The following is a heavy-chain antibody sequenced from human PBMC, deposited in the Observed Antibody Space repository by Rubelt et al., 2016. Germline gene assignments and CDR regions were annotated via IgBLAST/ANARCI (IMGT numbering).Heavy chain of an antibody. CDR3: ARDYGDYGNYPHASEIVDI. Sequence: GGGLVQPGGSLRLSCAASGFTVSSNYMSWVRQAPGKGLEWVSLIYSGGATYYADSVKGRFTISRDNSENTLYLQMDNLGAEDTAVYYCARDYGDYGNYPHASEIVDIWGQGTMVTVSS. J-gene: IGHJ3*02. V-gene: IGHV3-66*01. CDR1: GFTVSSNY. D-gene: IGHD4-11*01. CDR2: IYSGGAT.